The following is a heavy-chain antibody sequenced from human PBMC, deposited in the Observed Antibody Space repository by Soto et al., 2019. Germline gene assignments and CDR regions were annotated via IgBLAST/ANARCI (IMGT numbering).Heavy chain of an antibody. Sequence: PSETLSLPCAVYGGSFSGYYWSWIRQPPGKGLEWIGEINHSGSTNYNPSLKSRVTISVDTSKNQFSLRLSSVTAADTAVYYCARGSREGYFDYWGQGTLVTVSS. CDR1: GGSFSGYY. CDR3: ARGSREGYFDY. V-gene: IGHV4-34*01. D-gene: IGHD1-26*01. CDR2: INHSGST. J-gene: IGHJ4*02.